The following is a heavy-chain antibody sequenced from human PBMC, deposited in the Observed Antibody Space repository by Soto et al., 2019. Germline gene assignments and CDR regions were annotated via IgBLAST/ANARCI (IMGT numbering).Heavy chain of an antibody. CDR3: AHSWYCSGGSCYSSYYFDY. J-gene: IGHJ4*02. Sequence: QITLKESGPTLVKPTQTLTLTCTFSGVSPSTSGVGVGWIRHPPGKALEWLAPNYWDDDKRYSPSLKSRLTHTQATSKNQVVLTTTNRDPGDTATYCCAHSWYCSGGSCYSSYYFDYWGQGTLVTVSS. CDR2: NYWDDDK. D-gene: IGHD2-15*01. CDR1: GVSPSTSGVG. V-gene: IGHV2-5*02.